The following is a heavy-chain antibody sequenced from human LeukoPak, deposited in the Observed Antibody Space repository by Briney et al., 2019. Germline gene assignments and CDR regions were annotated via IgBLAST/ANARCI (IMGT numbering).Heavy chain of an antibody. D-gene: IGHD2-8*02. CDR3: ARASWSAISY. J-gene: IGHJ4*02. CDR2: ISSSSSYI. CDR1: GGTFSSYS. V-gene: IGHV3-21*01. Sequence: ASVKVSCKASGGTFSSYSMNWVRQAPGKGLEWVSSISSSSSYIYYADSVKGRFTISRDNAKNSLYLQMNSLRAEDTAVYYCARASWSAISYWGQGTLVTVSS.